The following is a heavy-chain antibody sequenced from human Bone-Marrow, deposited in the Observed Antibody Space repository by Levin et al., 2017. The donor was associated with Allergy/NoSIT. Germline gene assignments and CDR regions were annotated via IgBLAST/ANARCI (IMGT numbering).Heavy chain of an antibody. J-gene: IGHJ4*02. D-gene: IGHD6-19*01. CDR1: GFTFDDYA. V-gene: IGHV3-9*01. CDR2: ISWNSGSI. Sequence: SCAASGFTFDDYAMHWVRQAPGKGLEWVSGISWNSGSIGYADSVKGRFTISRDNAKNSLYLQMNSLRAEDTALYYCARRGAGYFDYWGQGTLVTVSS. CDR3: ARRGAGYFDY.